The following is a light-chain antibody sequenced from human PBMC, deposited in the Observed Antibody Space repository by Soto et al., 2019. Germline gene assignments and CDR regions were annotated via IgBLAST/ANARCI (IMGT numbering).Light chain of an antibody. V-gene: IGLV2-14*01. CDR1: RSDVGAYNY. J-gene: IGLJ1*01. Sequence: QSALTQPASVSGSPGQSIAISCTGTRSDVGAYNYVSWYQQHPGKAPKLMISEVTNRPSGVSDRFSGSKSGNTASLTISGLQAEYEADYYCSSFPSRFTFVFGTGTKLTVL. CDR2: EVT. CDR3: SSFPSRFTFV.